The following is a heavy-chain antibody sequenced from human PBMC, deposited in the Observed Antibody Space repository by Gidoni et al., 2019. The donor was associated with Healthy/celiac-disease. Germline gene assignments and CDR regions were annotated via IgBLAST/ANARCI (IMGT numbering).Heavy chain of an antibody. CDR3: AKGDPYSGYGITFDY. CDR1: GFPFRSDA. D-gene: IGHD5-12*01. CDR2: ISGSGGST. Sequence: EVQLVESGGGLVQPGGSLRLSCAASGFPFRSDAMSWVRQAPGKGLEWVAAISGSGGSTYYADSVKGRFTISRDNSKNTLYLQMNSLRAEDTAVYYCAKGDPYSGYGITFDYWGQGTLVTVSS. V-gene: IGHV3-23*04. J-gene: IGHJ4*02.